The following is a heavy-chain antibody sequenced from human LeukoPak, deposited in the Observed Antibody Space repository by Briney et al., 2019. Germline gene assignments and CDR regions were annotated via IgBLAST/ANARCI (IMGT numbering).Heavy chain of an antibody. J-gene: IGHJ5*02. D-gene: IGHD6-6*01. Sequence: PGGSLRLSCAASGFTFSSYAMSWVRQAPGKGLEWVSLISWDGGSTYYADSVKGRFTISRDNSKNSLYLQMNSLRAEDTALYYCAKDIFEYSSSTGWFDPWGQGTLVTVSS. V-gene: IGHV3-43D*03. CDR3: AKDIFEYSSSTGWFDP. CDR2: ISWDGGST. CDR1: GFTFSSYA.